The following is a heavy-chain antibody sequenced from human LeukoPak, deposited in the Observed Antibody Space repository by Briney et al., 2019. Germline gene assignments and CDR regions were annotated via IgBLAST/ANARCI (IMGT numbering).Heavy chain of an antibody. CDR3: ARAFRDSYNWSYDAFDI. Sequence: SETLSLSCTVSGGSISGYYWSWIRQPAGKGLEWIGRIYTSGGTNYNPSLKSRVTMSVDTSKNQFSLKLSSVTAADTAVYYCARAFRDSYNWSYDAFDIWGQGTMVTVSS. CDR1: GGSISGYY. J-gene: IGHJ3*02. D-gene: IGHD1-20*01. V-gene: IGHV4-4*07. CDR2: IYTSGGT.